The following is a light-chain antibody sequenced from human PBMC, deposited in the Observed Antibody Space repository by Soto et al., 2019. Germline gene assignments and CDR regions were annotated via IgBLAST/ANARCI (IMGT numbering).Light chain of an antibody. J-gene: IGKJ1*01. V-gene: IGKV1-33*01. CDR2: DAS. CDR1: QDIGKY. CDR3: LQYNDYSWT. Sequence: DIQMTQSPPSLSASVGDRVTITCQASQDIGKYLNWYQQTPGKVPKLLISDASNLETGVSSRFSGSGSGRHFTFNISSLQPDDFATYYCLQYNDYSWTFGQGTKVQIK.